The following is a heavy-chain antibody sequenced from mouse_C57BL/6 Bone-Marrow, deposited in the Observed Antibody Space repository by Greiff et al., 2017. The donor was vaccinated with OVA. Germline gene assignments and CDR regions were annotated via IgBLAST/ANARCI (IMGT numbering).Heavy chain of an antibody. D-gene: IGHD1-1*01. CDR2: IHPNSGST. V-gene: IGHV1-64*01. J-gene: IGHJ2*01. CDR3: ARDFIATVVATGYFDY. Sequence: QVQLQQSGAELVKPGASVKLSCKASGYTFTSYWMHWVKQRPGQGLEWIGMIHPNSGSTNYNEKFKSKATLTVDKSSSTAYMQLSSLTSEDSAVYYCARDFIATVVATGYFDYWGQGTTLTVSS. CDR1: GYTFTSYW.